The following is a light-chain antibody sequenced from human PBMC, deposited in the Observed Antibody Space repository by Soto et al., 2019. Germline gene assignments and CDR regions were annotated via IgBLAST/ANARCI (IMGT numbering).Light chain of an antibody. CDR2: RNN. CDR3: AAWDDSRGFV. V-gene: IGLV1-44*01. J-gene: IGLJ1*01. Sequence: SVLTQPPSASGTPGQTVTISCSGSSSNIGSNTVNWYQQFPGTAPKLLIYRNNQRPSGVPDRFSGSKSGTSASLAISGLQSEDEADYYCAAWDDSRGFVFGTGTKLTVL. CDR1: SSNIGSNT.